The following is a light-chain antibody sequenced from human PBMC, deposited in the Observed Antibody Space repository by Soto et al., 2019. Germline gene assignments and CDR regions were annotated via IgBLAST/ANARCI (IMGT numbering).Light chain of an antibody. CDR1: SSNIGSNT. V-gene: IGLV1-44*01. CDR2: SNN. J-gene: IGLJ3*02. Sequence: QSVLTQPPSASGNPGQRVTISCSGSSSNIGSNTVNWYQQLPGTAPKLLIYSNNQRPSGVPDRFSGSKSGTSASLAISGLQSEYEADYYCAAWDDSPNGRVFGGGTKLTVL. CDR3: AAWDDSPNGRV.